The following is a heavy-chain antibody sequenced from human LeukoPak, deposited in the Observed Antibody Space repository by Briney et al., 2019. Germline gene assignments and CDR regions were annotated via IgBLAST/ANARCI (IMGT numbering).Heavy chain of an antibody. D-gene: IGHD3-10*01. CDR2: LNWNSGGI. CDR1: GFTFDDYA. J-gene: IGHJ4*02. CDR3: AKGAGGSYGLYYFDY. V-gene: IGHV3-9*01. Sequence: GGSLRLSCAASGFTFDDYAMHWVRQAPGKGLEWVSGLNWNSGGIVYADSVKGRFTISRDNSKNTVYLQMNTLRAEDTAVYYCAKGAGGSYGLYYFDYWGQGALVTVSS.